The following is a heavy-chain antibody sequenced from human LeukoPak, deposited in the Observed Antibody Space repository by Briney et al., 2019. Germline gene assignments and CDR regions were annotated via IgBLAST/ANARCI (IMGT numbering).Heavy chain of an antibody. CDR3: ATSVITRFDN. CDR1: GFIFTGNW. J-gene: IGHJ4*02. CDR2: IYGDGYT. V-gene: IGHV3-74*01. D-gene: IGHD3-16*01. Sequence: GGSLRLSCAASGFIFTGNWIHWVRQAPGKGPVWVSRIYGDGYTNYADSVKGRFTISRGSGNNTVYLQMSSLRAEDTAVYYCATSVITRFDNWGQGTLVTVSS.